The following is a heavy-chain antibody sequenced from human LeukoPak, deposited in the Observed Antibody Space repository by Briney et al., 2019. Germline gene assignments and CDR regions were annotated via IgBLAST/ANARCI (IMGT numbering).Heavy chain of an antibody. CDR3: AKGRLDPNLVLDH. Sequence: GGSLRLSCAASGFTFNTYAMSWVRQAPGKGLEWVSTIRGSDGYTYYADSVKGRFTISRDNSNNALYLQMNSLRAEDTAVFYCAKGRLDPNLVLDHWGQGTLVTVSS. V-gene: IGHV3-23*01. CDR2: IRGSDGYT. J-gene: IGHJ4*02. D-gene: IGHD2-8*02. CDR1: GFTFNTYA.